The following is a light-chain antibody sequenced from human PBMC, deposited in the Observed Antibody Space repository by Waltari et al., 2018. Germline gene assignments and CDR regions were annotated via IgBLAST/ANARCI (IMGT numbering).Light chain of an antibody. CDR2: KAS. V-gene: IGKV1-5*03. CDR1: QSISTW. J-gene: IGKJ4*01. Sequence: DIQMTQSPPTLSASVGDSVRIACRASQSISTWLSWFQQKPGKAPKLLIYKASGLESGVPSRFSGSGSGTEFTLTISSLQPDDFATYYCQHYNTYPLTFGGGTKVEIK. CDR3: QHYNTYPLT.